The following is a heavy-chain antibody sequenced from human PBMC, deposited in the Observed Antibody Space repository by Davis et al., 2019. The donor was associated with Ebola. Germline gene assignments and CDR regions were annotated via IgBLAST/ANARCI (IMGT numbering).Heavy chain of an antibody. Sequence: PGGSLRLSCAVYGGSFSSYYWSWIRQPPGKGLEWIGYIYYSGSTNYNPSLKSRVTISVDTSKNQFSLKLSSVTAADTAVYYCAREKWLNRGDAFDIWGQGTMVTVSS. CDR1: GGSFSSYY. V-gene: IGHV4-59*01. J-gene: IGHJ3*02. CDR3: AREKWLNRGDAFDI. D-gene: IGHD6-19*01. CDR2: IYYSGST.